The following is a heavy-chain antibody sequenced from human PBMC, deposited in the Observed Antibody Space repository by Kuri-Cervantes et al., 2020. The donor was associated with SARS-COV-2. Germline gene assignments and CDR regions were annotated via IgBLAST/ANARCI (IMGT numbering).Heavy chain of an antibody. CDR3: ARDLIRGYSYGFFGIDV. CDR1: GYTFTGYY. Sequence: ASVKVSCKASGYTFTGYYMHWVRQAPGQGLEWMGWINPNSGGTNCAQKFQGWVTMTRDTSISTAYMELSRLRSDDTAVYYCARDLIRGYSYGFFGIDVWGQGTTVTVSS. V-gene: IGHV1-2*04. D-gene: IGHD5-18*01. J-gene: IGHJ6*02. CDR2: INPNSGGT.